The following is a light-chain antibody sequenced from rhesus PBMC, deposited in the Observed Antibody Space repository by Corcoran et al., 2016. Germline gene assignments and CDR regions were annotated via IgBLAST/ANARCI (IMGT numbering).Light chain of an antibody. V-gene: IGKV1-66*01. J-gene: IGKJ4*01. CDR2: YAS. Sequence: DIQMTQSPSSLSASVGDRVTITCRASQGINNYLSWYQQKPGKAPTPMIYYASSLETGVPSRFSGSRSGTDYTLTISSLQPKDIATYYCQQYNNSPLTFGGGTKVELK. CDR3: QQYNNSPLT. CDR1: QGINNY.